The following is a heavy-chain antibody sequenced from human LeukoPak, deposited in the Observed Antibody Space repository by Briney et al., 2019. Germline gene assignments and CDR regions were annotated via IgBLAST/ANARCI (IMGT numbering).Heavy chain of an antibody. J-gene: IGHJ4*02. D-gene: IGHD3-16*02. V-gene: IGHV4-59*12. CDR2: IYYTGRT. Sequence: SETLSLTCTVSGGSIYNYYWSWIRQPPGRGPEWIGYIYYTGRTNYNPSFTSRVTMSLDTPNNQFSLRLTSVTAADTAVYYCARADYDYVWGSYRYGYFFDYWGQGTLVTVSS. CDR3: ARADYDYVWGSYRYGYFFDY. CDR1: GGSIYNYY.